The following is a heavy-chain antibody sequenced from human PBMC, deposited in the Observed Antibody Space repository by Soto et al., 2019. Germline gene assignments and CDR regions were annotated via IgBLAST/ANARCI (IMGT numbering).Heavy chain of an antibody. Sequence: EVQLVESGGGLIQPGGSLRLSCAASGFTVSNNYMSWVRQAPGKGLEWVSVLYTSGTSYYAESVKGRFAISRDNSKSTLFLQMNSLRAENTALYYCAGEIGSGWPGSCDIWGQGTMVTVSS. D-gene: IGHD6-19*01. CDR3: AGEIGSGWPGSCDI. V-gene: IGHV3-53*01. J-gene: IGHJ3*02. CDR2: LYTSGTS. CDR1: GFTVSNNY.